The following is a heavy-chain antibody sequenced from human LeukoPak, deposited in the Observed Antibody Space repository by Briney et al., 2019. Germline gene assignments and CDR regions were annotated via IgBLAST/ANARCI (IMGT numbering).Heavy chain of an antibody. Sequence: SETLSLTCTVSGGSISSSNYYWGWIRQPPGKGLEWIGSIYDSGSTYYNSSLESRVTISVDTSKNQFSLKLSSVTAADTAVYYCAREGTAGTNLNWFDPWGQGTLVTVSS. J-gene: IGHJ5*02. CDR2: IYDSGST. D-gene: IGHD1-1*01. V-gene: IGHV4-39*07. CDR1: GGSISSSNYY. CDR3: AREGTAGTNLNWFDP.